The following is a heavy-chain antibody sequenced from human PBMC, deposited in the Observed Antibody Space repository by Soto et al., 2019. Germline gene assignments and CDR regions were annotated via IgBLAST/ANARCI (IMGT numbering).Heavy chain of an antibody. V-gene: IGHV3-23*01. Sequence: EVQLLESGGGLVQPGGSLRLSCVGSGFTFSIHGMTWVRQAPGQGLESVSALSAIGGATFYADSVKGRFTISRDNSKNTVYLQMNSLRADDTAVYYCAKGGSRSYNSDLDSWGQGTLVTVSS. CDR3: AKGGSRSYNSDLDS. D-gene: IGHD1-26*01. J-gene: IGHJ4*02. CDR2: LSAIGGAT. CDR1: GFTFSIHG.